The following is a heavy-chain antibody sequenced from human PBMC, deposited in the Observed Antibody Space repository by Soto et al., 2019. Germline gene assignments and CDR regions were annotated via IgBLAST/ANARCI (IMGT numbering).Heavy chain of an antibody. CDR3: ARALCGTTSCYYNFLDV. CDR2: INTVNDNT. D-gene: IGHD2-2*01. Sequence: GASVKVSCKASGYTFTTYAIHWVRQAPGQRLEWMGWINTVNDNTKYSQKFQGRVTIIRDTSASTAYMELSGLRSEDTAVYYCARALCGTTSCYYNFLDVWGKGTTVTVSS. V-gene: IGHV1-3*04. J-gene: IGHJ6*03. CDR1: GYTFTTYA.